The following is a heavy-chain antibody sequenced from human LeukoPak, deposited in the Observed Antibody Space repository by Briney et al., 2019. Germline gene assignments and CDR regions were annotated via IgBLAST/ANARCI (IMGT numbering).Heavy chain of an antibody. CDR2: IYYSGST. CDR3: ARGRSEGVVVVVAAQDFQH. D-gene: IGHD2-15*01. J-gene: IGHJ1*01. CDR1: GGSISSGGYY. Sequence: PSETLSLTCTVSGGSISSGGYYWSWIRQHPGKGLEWIGYIYYSGSTYYNPSLKSRVTISVDTSKNQFSLKLSSVTAADTAVYYCARGRSEGVVVVVAAQDFQHWGQGTLVTVSS. V-gene: IGHV4-31*03.